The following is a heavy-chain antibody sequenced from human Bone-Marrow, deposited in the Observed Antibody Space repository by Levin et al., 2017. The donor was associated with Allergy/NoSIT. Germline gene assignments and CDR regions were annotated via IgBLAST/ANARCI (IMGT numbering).Heavy chain of an antibody. J-gene: IGHJ2*01. Sequence: PGGSLRLSCEASGFTFSRYWMTWVRQAPGKGLEWVANIKQDGSEKYYVDSVRGRFSISRDKAKNSLYLQMNSLRAEDTAVYYCARAEDGYNDVDPYYFDLWGRGTLVTVSS. CDR3: ARAEDGYNDVDPYYFDL. CDR2: IKQDGSEK. V-gene: IGHV3-7*04. D-gene: IGHD5-24*01. CDR1: GFTFSRYW.